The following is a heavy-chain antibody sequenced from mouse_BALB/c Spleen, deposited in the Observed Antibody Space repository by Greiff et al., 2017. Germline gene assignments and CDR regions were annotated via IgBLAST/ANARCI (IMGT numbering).Heavy chain of an antibody. CDR2: IYPYNGGT. D-gene: IGHD1-1*01. Sequence: DVKLQESGPELVKPGASVKISCKASGCTFTDYNMHWVKQSHGKSLEWIGYIYPYNGGTGYNQKFKSKATLTVDNSSSTAYMELRSLTSEDSAVYYCARITTVVRGYFDVWGAGTTVTVSS. J-gene: IGHJ1*01. CDR1: GCTFTDYN. V-gene: IGHV1S29*02. CDR3: ARITTVVRGYFDV.